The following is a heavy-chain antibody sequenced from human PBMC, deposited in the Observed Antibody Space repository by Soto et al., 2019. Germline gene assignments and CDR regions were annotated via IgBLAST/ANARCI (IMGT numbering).Heavy chain of an antibody. Sequence: GGSLRLSCAASGFTFSGSAMHWVRQASGKGLEWVGRIRSKANSYATAYAASVKGRFTIARDNSKNTAYLQMNSLKTEDTAVDYCISSGFQYCSGGSCYSGLDYWGQGTLVTVSS. J-gene: IGHJ4*02. CDR1: GFTFSGSA. CDR3: ISSGFQYCSGGSCYSGLDY. CDR2: IRSKANSYAT. D-gene: IGHD2-15*01. V-gene: IGHV3-73*01.